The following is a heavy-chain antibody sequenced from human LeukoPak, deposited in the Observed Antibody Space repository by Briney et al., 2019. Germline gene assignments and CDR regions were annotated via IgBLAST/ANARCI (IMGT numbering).Heavy chain of an antibody. CDR2: IRYDGSNK. J-gene: IGHJ4*02. V-gene: IGHV3-30*02. CDR1: GFTFSDFG. Sequence: PGGSLRLSCAASGFTFSDFGMHWVRQAPGKGLEWVAFIRYDGSNKYYADSVKGRFTISRDNSKNTLYLQMNSLRAEDTAVYYCAKEQDTAVAIDYWGQGTLVTVSS. CDR3: AKEQDTAVAIDY. D-gene: IGHD5-18*01.